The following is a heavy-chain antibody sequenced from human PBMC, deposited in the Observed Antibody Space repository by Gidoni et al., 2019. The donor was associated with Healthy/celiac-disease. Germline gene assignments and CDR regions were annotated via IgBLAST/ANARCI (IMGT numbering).Heavy chain of an antibody. J-gene: IGHJ6*03. CDR2: ISGSGGST. CDR3: AKVVVPAAIESYYYYYMDV. Sequence: EVQLLESGGGLVQPGGSLRLSCAASGFTFSSSAMSWVRQAPGKGLEWVSAISGSGGSTYYADSVKGRFTISRDNSKNTLYLQMNSLRAEDTAVYYCAKVVVPAAIESYYYYYMDVWGKGTTVTVSS. D-gene: IGHD2-2*01. V-gene: IGHV3-23*01. CDR1: GFTFSSSA.